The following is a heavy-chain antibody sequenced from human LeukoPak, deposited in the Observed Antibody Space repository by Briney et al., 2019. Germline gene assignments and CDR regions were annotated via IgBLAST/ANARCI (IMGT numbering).Heavy chain of an antibody. CDR1: GFTFSSYG. J-gene: IGHJ4*02. CDR3: AKAPRSMLSLMALSFWGVDY. V-gene: IGHV3-30*18. Sequence: GRSLRLSCAASGFTFSSYGMHWVRQAPGKGLEWVAIISYDGSNQYYAGSVKGRFTISRDNSKNTLYLQLNSLRSEDTAVYYCAKAPRSMLSLMALSFWGVDYWGQGTLVTVSS. CDR2: ISYDGSNQ. D-gene: IGHD2-8*01.